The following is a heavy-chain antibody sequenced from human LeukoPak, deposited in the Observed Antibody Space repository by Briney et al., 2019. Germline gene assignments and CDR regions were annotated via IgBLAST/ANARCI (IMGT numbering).Heavy chain of an antibody. CDR3: ARPGGSGSNWHFDN. J-gene: IGHJ4*02. Sequence: GSLRLSCAASGFTFSSYNMNWVRQAPGKGLEWVSSISSSSSYIYYADSVKGRFTISRDNAKNTLYLQMNSLRAEDTAVYYCARPGGSGSNWHFDNWGQGTLVTVSS. V-gene: IGHV3-21*01. D-gene: IGHD1-26*01. CDR1: GFTFSSYN. CDR2: ISSSSSYI.